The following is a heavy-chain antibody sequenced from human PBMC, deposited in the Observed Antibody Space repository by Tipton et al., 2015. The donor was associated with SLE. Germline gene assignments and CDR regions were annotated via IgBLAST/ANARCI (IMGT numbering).Heavy chain of an antibody. CDR1: GGSLSGYY. CDR3: ARVGQYSLRF. Sequence: TLSLTCAVYGGSLSGYYWSWIRQPPGKGLEWIGEINHSGSTNYNPSLKSRVTISVDTSKNQFSLKLSSVTAADTAVYYCARVGQYSLRFWGQGTLVTVSS. J-gene: IGHJ4*02. CDR2: INHSGST. D-gene: IGHD6-6*01. V-gene: IGHV4-34*01.